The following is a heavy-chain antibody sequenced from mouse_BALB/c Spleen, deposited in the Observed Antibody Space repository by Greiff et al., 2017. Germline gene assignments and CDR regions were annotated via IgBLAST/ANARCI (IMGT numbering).Heavy chain of an antibody. D-gene: IGHD2-4*01. J-gene: IGHJ3*01. V-gene: IGHV5-6-5*01. CDR1: GFTFSSYA. CDR3: ARVPIYYDYDGAY. CDR2: ISSGGST. Sequence: EVKVEESGGGLVKPGGSLKLSCAASGFTFSSYAMSWVRQTPEKRLEWVASISSGGSTYYPDSVMGRFTISRDNARNILYLQMSSLRSEDTAMYYCARVPIYYDYDGAYWGQGTLVTVSA.